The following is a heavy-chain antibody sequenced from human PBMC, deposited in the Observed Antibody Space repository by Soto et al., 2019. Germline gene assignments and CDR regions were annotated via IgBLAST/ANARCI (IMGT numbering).Heavy chain of an antibody. CDR2: INAGNSNT. CDR3: ATGLGLYYFHY. CDR1: GYTFTSYA. V-gene: IGHV1-3*01. D-gene: IGHD1-26*01. J-gene: IGHJ4*02. Sequence: QVQLVQSGAEVKKPGASVKVSCKASGYTFTSYAMHWVRQAPGQRLEWMGWINAGNSNTKYSQKFQGRVTITRDTSASTAYMELSSLRSEDTAVYYCATGLGLYYFHYWGQGTLVTVSS.